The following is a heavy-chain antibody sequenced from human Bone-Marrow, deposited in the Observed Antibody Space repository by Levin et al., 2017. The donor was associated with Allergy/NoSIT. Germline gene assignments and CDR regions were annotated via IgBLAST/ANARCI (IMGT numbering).Heavy chain of an antibody. CDR1: GGSISTGGFH. CDR2: IYYSGNT. D-gene: IGHD5-24*01. CDR3: AREDGYVFDY. V-gene: IGHV4-31*03. Sequence: SETLSLTCSLSGGSISTGGFHWSWVRQRPGKGLEWIGYIYYSGNTYYNPSLQSRLSISIDTSKNQFSLLLTPVTASDTAVYYCAREDGYVFDYWGQGALVTVSS. J-gene: IGHJ4*02.